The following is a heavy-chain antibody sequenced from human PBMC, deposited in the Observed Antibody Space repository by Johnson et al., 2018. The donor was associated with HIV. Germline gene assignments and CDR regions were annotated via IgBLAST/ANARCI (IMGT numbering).Heavy chain of an antibody. CDR1: GFTFSSYA. Sequence: HVQLVESGGGVVQPGRSLRLSCAASGFTFSSYAMHWVRQAPGKGLEWVAVISYDGSNKYYADSVKGRFTISRDNSKNTLYLQMNSLRAEDTAVYYCAKDGAAAGTVGADAFDIWGQGTMVTVSS. D-gene: IGHD6-13*01. CDR2: ISYDGSNK. CDR3: AKDGAAAGTVGADAFDI. V-gene: IGHV3-30-3*01. J-gene: IGHJ3*02.